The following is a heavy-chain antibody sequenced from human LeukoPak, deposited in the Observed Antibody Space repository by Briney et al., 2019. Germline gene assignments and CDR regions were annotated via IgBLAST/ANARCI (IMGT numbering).Heavy chain of an antibody. Sequence: ASVKVSCKASGYTFTAYHMHWVRQAPGQGPEWMGWINSNSGDAYYAQNFKARVTMTRDTSISTAYMDLSSLTSDDTAVYYCARGSSTWTHIDHWGQGSLVTVSS. CDR2: INSNSGDA. CDR1: GYTFTAYH. V-gene: IGHV1-2*02. D-gene: IGHD6-13*01. J-gene: IGHJ4*02. CDR3: ARGSSTWTHIDH.